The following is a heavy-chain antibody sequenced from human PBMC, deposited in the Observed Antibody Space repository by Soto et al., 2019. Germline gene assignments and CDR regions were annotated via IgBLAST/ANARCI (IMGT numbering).Heavy chain of an antibody. J-gene: IGHJ5*02. CDR3: LRGMRAGFTHDIDP. CDR1: GGAITSYE. V-gene: IGHV4-59*01. Sequence: AGTLNLTCVVSGGAITSYEWNWIRQFPGKGLEWVAYTRYTGKSNYNPSLESRGTISMGTTKKQSLLTLTYMIAADTAADYYLRGMRAGFTHDIDPWGQGTMVTVSS. D-gene: IGHD1-1*01. CDR2: TRYTGKS.